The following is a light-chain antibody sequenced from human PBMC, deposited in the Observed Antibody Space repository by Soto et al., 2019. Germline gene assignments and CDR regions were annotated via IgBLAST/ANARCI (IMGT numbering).Light chain of an antibody. Sequence: DIQMTQSPSSLSASVGDRVTITCQASQDISNYLNWYQQKPGKAPKLLIYDGSNVQTGVPSRFSGSGSGTDFTFTISSLQPEDIATYYCQQYDNLPITFGGGTKVEIK. V-gene: IGKV1-33*01. J-gene: IGKJ4*01. CDR3: QQYDNLPIT. CDR1: QDISNY. CDR2: DGS.